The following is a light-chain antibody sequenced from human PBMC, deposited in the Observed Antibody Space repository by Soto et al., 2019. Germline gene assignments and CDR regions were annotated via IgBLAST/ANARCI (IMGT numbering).Light chain of an antibody. CDR3: ETWDSNTRV. CDR1: SGHSSYI. J-gene: IGLJ2*01. Sequence: QPVLTQSSSASASLGSSVKLTCTLSSGHSSYIIAWHQQQPGMAPRYLMKLEGSGSYNKGSGVPDRFSGSSSGADRYLTISNLQFEDEADYYCETWDSNTRVFGGGTKLTVL. V-gene: IGLV4-60*02. CDR2: LEGSGSY.